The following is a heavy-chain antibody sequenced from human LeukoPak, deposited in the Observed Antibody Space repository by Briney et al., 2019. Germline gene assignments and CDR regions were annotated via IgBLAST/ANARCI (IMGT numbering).Heavy chain of an antibody. CDR3: ARDRLGATGHWRIDV. CDR2: IYNSGTT. D-gene: IGHD1-26*01. V-gene: IGHV4-4*07. J-gene: IGHJ2*01. CDR1: GVSFSSYY. Sequence: SETLSLTCTVSGVSFSSYYWTWIRQPAGKGLEWIGRIYNSGTTNYSPSLESRVTMSLDTSKNRFSLSLSSVTAADTAVYYCARDRLGATGHWRIDVWGRGTLVTVSS.